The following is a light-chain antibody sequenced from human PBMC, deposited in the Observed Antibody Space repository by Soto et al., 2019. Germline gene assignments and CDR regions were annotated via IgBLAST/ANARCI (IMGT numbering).Light chain of an antibody. CDR1: QGISNY. V-gene: IGKV1-27*01. CDR3: QKYDSAPWT. CDR2: AAS. J-gene: IGKJ1*01. Sequence: DIQMTQSPSSLSASVRDRVTITCRASQGISNYLAWYQQKPGKVPKLLIYAASTLQSGVPSRFSGSGSGTDFTLTISSLLLADVATYYCQKYDSAPWTFGQGTKVEIK.